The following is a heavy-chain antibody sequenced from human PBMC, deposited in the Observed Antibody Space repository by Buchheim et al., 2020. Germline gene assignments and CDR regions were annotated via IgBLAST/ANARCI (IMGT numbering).Heavy chain of an antibody. CDR3: AKDVRLGQLSNLKVYGMDV. V-gene: IGHV3-30*18. CDR2: ISYDGRNR. J-gene: IGHJ6*02. Sequence: QEQLVQSGGGVVQPGRSLSLSCGASGFDFGAYAMHWVRQAPGKGLEWLTVISYDGRNRWYRDSVKGRFTVSRDNSKNSLHLQMNSLRPEDSAVYYCAKDVRLGQLSNLKVYGMDVWGHGTT. D-gene: IGHD3-16*02. CDR1: GFDFGAYA.